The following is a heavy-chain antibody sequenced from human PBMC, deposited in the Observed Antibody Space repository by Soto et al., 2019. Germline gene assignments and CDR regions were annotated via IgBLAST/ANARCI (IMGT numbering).Heavy chain of an antibody. Sequence: SETLSLTCTVSGGSISDKYWSWIRQSPGKGLEWIGYIYYSGSTNSNPSLKSRVTISIDPSKNQFSLKLRSVTPADTAVYYCARDSPGYYDPWRQRTQVTVSS. D-gene: IGHD1-26*01. J-gene: IGHJ5*02. CDR2: IYYSGST. CDR3: ARDSPGYYDP. V-gene: IGHV4-59*01. CDR1: GGSISDKY.